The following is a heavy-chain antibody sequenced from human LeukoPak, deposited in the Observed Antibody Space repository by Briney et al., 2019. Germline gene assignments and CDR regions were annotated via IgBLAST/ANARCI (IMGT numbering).Heavy chain of an antibody. CDR1: GGSISSYY. J-gene: IGHJ6*02. Sequence: SETLSLTCSVSGGSISSYYWSWIRQPPGKGLEWIGYIYYSGSTNYNPSLKSRVTISVDTSKNQFSLKLSSVTAADTAVYYCARHAEGCSGGSCYSGLFGMDVWGQGTPVTVSS. D-gene: IGHD2-15*01. CDR2: IYYSGST. CDR3: ARHAEGCSGGSCYSGLFGMDV. V-gene: IGHV4-59*08.